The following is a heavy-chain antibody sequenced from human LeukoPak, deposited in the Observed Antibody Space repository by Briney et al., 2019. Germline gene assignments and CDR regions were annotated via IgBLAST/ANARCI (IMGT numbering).Heavy chain of an antibody. CDR3: ARDPPWTTVTAPQSPDY. D-gene: IGHD4-17*01. CDR1: GFTFSSYW. J-gene: IGHJ4*02. Sequence: PGGSLRLSCAASGFTFSSYWMSWVRQAPGKGLEWVANIKQDGSAKNYGDSVKGRFTISRDNAKNSLYLQMNSLRAEDTAVYYCARDPPWTTVTAPQSPDYWGQGTLVTVSS. V-gene: IGHV3-7*01. CDR2: IKQDGSAK.